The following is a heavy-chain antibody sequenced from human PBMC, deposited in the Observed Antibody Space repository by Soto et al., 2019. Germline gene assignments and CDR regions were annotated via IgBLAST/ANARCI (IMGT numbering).Heavy chain of an antibody. D-gene: IGHD6-6*01. J-gene: IGHJ5*02. Sequence: QVQLVQSGAEVKKPGASVKVSCKASGYTFTTYGINWVRQAPGQGLEWMGWISAYNGNTNYAQNLQGRVTMTRDTHTSTAYMELRGLRSDDPAVYYCARDLIAVRPGWFDPWGQGTLVTVSS. CDR2: ISAYNGNT. CDR3: ARDLIAVRPGWFDP. V-gene: IGHV1-18*01. CDR1: GYTFTTYG.